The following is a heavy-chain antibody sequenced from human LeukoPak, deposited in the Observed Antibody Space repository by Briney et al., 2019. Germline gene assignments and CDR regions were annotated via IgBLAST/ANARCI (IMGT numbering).Heavy chain of an antibody. J-gene: IGHJ4*02. CDR3: ARGPRYFVR. CDR2: IYHSGST. V-gene: IGHV4-38-2*01. Sequence: PSETLSLTCAVSGYSISSGYYWGWIRQPPGKGLEWIGSIYHSGSTYYNPSLKSRVTILVDTSKNQFSLKLSSVTAADTAVYYCARGPRYFVRWGQGTLVTVSS. D-gene: IGHD3-9*01. CDR1: GYSISSGYY.